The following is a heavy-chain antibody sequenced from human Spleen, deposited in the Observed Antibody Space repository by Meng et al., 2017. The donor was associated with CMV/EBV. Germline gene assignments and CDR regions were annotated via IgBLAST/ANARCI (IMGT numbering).Heavy chain of an antibody. Sequence: ASVKVSCKASGYTFTGYYMVWVRQAPGQGPEWMGWISPNSGGTNYAQKFQGRVTMTRDTSISTAYMELSSLRSDDTAVYYCARARHCSSTSCYLWYYYYGMDVWGQGTTVTVSS. CDR1: GYTFTGYY. V-gene: IGHV1-2*02. J-gene: IGHJ6*02. D-gene: IGHD2-2*01. CDR2: ISPNSGGT. CDR3: ARARHCSSTSCYLWYYYYGMDV.